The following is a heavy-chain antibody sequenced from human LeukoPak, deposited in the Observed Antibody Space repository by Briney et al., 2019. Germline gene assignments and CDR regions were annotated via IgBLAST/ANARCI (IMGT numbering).Heavy chain of an antibody. CDR3: ARLAGGYSHPYDY. Sequence: SETLSLTCAVYGGSFSGYYWSWIRQPPGKGLEWIGEINHSGSTNYNPSLKSRVTISVDTSKNQFSLKLSSVTAADTAVYYCARLAGGYSHPYDYWGQGILVTVSS. CDR1: GGSFSGYY. CDR2: INHSGST. V-gene: IGHV4-34*01. J-gene: IGHJ4*02. D-gene: IGHD4-23*01.